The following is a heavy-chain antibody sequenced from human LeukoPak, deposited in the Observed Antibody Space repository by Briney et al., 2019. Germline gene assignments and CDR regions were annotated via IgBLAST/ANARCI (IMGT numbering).Heavy chain of an antibody. CDR2: IYSGGDT. V-gene: IGHV3-53*04. D-gene: IGHD1-26*01. CDR3: AKLSRSGSYIDY. CDR1: GFTVSSNY. J-gene: IGHJ4*02. Sequence: GGSLRLSCAASGFTVSSNYMSWVRQAPGKGLEWVSVIYSGGDTYYADSVKGRFTISRHNSKNTLYLQMNSLGAEDTAVYYCAKLSRSGSYIDYWGQGTLVTVSS.